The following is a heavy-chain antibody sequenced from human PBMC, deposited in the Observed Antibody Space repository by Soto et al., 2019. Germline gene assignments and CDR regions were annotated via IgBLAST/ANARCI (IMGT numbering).Heavy chain of an antibody. V-gene: IGHV3-33*01. D-gene: IGHD6-6*01. J-gene: IGHJ4*02. Sequence: QVQLVESGGGVVQPGGSLRLSCAASGFTFSDSGMHWVRQAPGKGLEWVAVIWSDGSDKSYADSVEGRFTISRNNSKNTLLFQMNTLGPEETAGYYCLRRNRNTSSCGWGGGFDYWGQGTLVTVSS. CDR2: IWSDGSDK. CDR1: GFTFSDSG. CDR3: LRRNRNTSSCGWGGGFDY.